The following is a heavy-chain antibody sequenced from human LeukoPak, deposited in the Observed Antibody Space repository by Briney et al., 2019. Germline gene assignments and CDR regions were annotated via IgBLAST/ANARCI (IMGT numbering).Heavy chain of an antibody. V-gene: IGHV3-30-3*02. CDR3: AKHLDRTYYYDSSGLSPLDY. CDR2: ISYDGSNK. D-gene: IGHD3-22*01. CDR1: GFTFSSSA. J-gene: IGHJ4*02. Sequence: GGSLRLSCAASGFTFSSSATHWVRQAPDKGLEWVAVISYDGSNKYYADSVKGRFTISRDNSKNTLYLQMNSLRAEDTAVYYCAKHLDRTYYYDSSGLSPLDYWGQGTLVTVSS.